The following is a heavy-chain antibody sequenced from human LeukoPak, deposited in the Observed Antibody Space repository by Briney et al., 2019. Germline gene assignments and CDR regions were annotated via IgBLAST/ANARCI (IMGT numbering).Heavy chain of an antibody. Sequence: ASVKVSCKASGYTFTSYGIRWVRQAPGQGLEWMGWISAYYGNTNYAQKLQGRVTMTTDTSTSTAYMELRSLRSDDTAVYYCARTSVAGTFYYAFDIWGQGTMVTVSS. CDR1: GYTFTSYG. D-gene: IGHD6-19*01. CDR3: ARTSVAGTFYYAFDI. J-gene: IGHJ3*02. V-gene: IGHV1-18*01. CDR2: ISAYYGNT.